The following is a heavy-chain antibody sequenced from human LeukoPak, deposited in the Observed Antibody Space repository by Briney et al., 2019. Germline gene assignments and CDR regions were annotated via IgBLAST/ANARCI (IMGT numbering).Heavy chain of an antibody. V-gene: IGHV1-2*02. Sequence: GASVKVSCKASGYTFTGHYMHWVRQVPGQGLEWMGWINPKNAGTNYAQKFQGRVTMTRDTSISTVYMEVSRLTSDDTAVYYFAKTLYVRAVPGGLDYWGQGTLVTVSS. CDR2: INPKNAGT. CDR3: AKTLYVRAVPGGLDY. D-gene: IGHD3-16*01. CDR1: GYTFTGHY. J-gene: IGHJ4*02.